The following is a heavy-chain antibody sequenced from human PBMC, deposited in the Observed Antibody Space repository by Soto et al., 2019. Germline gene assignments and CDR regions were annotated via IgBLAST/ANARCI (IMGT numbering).Heavy chain of an antibody. J-gene: IGHJ6*02. D-gene: IGHD3-22*01. CDR3: AREGTHDSSGYFLPYYYCYGMDV. CDR2: ISYDGSNK. V-gene: IGHV3-30-3*01. CDR1: GFTFSSYA. Sequence: GGSLRLSCAASGFTFSSYAMHWVRQAPGKGLEWVAVISYDGSNKYYADSVKGRFTISRDNSKNTLYLQMNSLRAEDTAVYYCAREGTHDSSGYFLPYYYCYGMDVWGQGTTVTVSS.